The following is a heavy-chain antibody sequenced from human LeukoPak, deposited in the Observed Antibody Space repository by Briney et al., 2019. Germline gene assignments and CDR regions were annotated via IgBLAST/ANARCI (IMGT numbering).Heavy chain of an antibody. CDR2: ISSNNRYI. Sequence: GGSLRLSCAASGFTFSTYSMNWVRQAPGKGLEWVSSISSNNRYIYYADSTKGRFTISRDNSKNTLYLQMNSLRAEDTAVYYCAKGAGIVVPGTILHWGQGILVIVSS. V-gene: IGHV3-21*04. CDR1: GFTFSTYS. D-gene: IGHD6-19*01. CDR3: AKGAGIVVPGTILH. J-gene: IGHJ4*02.